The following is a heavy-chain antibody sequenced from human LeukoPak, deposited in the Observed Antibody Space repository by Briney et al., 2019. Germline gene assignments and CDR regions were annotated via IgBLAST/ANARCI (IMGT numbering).Heavy chain of an antibody. J-gene: IGHJ5*02. CDR1: GGTFSSYA. D-gene: IGHD3-22*01. CDR2: IIPIFGTA. V-gene: IGHV1-69*13. CDR3: AREAAMITNWFDP. Sequence: ASVKVSCKASGGTFSSYAISWVRQAPGQGLEWMGGIIPIFGTANYAQKFQGRVTITADESTSTAYMELSSLRSEDTAVYCCAREAAMITNWFDPWGQGTLVTVSS.